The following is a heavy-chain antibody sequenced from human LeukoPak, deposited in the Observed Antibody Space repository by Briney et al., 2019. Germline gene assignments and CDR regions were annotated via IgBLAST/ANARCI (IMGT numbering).Heavy chain of an antibody. CDR1: GESLSGYY. D-gene: IGHD2-2*01. V-gene: IGHV4-34*01. CDR2: INHSGST. J-gene: IGHJ4*02. CDR3: ASMRLDCSSTSCNRQPGY. Sequence: PSETLTLTPAVYGESLSGYYSSWVRQPPRKGLEWSGEINHSGSTNYNTSLKSRVTISVDTSKNQFSLKLSSVTAADTAVYYCASMRLDCSSTSCNRQPGYWGQGTLVTVSS.